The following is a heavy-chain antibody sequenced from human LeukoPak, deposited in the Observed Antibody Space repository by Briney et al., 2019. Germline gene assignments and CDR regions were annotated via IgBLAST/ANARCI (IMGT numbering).Heavy chain of an antibody. V-gene: IGHV4-59*12. CDR1: GGSISSYY. CDR3: ARADSSGYYYEYYFDY. Sequence: PSETLSLTCTVSGGSISSYYWSWIRQPPGKGLEWIGYIYYSGSTNYNPSLKSRVTISVDTSKNQFSLKLSSVTAADTAVYYCARADSSGYYYEYYFDYWGQGTLVTVSS. CDR2: IYYSGST. D-gene: IGHD3-22*01. J-gene: IGHJ4*02.